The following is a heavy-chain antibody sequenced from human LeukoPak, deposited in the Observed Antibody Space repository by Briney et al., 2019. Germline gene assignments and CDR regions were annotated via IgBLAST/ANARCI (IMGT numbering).Heavy chain of an antibody. D-gene: IGHD3-10*01. J-gene: IGHJ6*02. CDR2: NYHRGTT. CDR1: GGFISSYY. Sequence: SETLSLTCTVSGGFISSYYWSWIRQSPGKGLEWIGYNYHRGTTNSNPSLKSRVSISIDTSKNQFSLKLSSVTAADTAVYYCARGGEGYFYYYGMDVWGQGTTVTVSS. CDR3: ARGGEGYFYYYGMDV. V-gene: IGHV4-59*01.